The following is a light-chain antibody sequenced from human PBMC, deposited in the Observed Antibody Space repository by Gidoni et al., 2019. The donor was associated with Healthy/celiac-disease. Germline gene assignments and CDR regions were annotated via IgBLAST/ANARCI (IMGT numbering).Light chain of an antibody. V-gene: IGKV3-15*01. CDR3: QQYNNWPL. CDR1: QSVSSN. CDR2: AAS. J-gene: IGKJ4*01. Sequence: EIVMTQSPSTLSVSPGERATLSCRASQSVSSNLAWYKQKPGQAPRLLIYAASTKATGIPARFSGSGSGTEFTLTISSLQAEDFAVYYCQQYNNWPLFGGXTKVEIK.